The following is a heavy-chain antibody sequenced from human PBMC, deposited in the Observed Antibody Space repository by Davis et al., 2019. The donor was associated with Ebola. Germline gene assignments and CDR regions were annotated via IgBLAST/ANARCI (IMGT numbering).Heavy chain of an antibody. CDR2: LSGDGGTT. CDR3: AKDKNPRYCGGDCYNWFDP. Sequence: GGSLRLSCAASGFTFDDYAMHWVRQAPGKGLEWVSLLSGDGGTTYYADSVKGRFTISRDNSKNSLYLQMNSLRTEDTALYYCAKDKNPRYCGGDCYNWFDPWGQGTLVTVSS. CDR1: GFTFDDYA. V-gene: IGHV3-43*02. J-gene: IGHJ5*02. D-gene: IGHD2-21*01.